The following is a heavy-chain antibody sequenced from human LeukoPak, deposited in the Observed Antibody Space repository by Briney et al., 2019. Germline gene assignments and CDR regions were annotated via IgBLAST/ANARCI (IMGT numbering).Heavy chain of an antibody. CDR1: GFTFSSYA. D-gene: IGHD2-15*01. J-gene: IGHJ4*02. CDR2: ISYDGSNK. CDR3: TTLPTPLAY. Sequence: GGSLRLSCAASGFTFSSYAMHWVRQAPGKGLEWVAVISYDGSNKYYADSVKGRFTISRDNSKNTLYLQMNSLKTEDTAVYYCTTLPTPLAYWGQGTLVTVSS. V-gene: IGHV3-30*04.